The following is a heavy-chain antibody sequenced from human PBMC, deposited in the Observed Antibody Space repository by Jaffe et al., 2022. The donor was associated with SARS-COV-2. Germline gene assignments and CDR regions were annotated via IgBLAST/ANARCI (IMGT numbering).Heavy chain of an antibody. CDR3: AKAGSTSWYHY. J-gene: IGHJ4*02. CDR2: INSSGGAT. D-gene: IGHD2-2*01. Sequence: EVQLVESGGGLVQPGGSLRLSCAASGFTFSSYTMGWVRQAPGKGLEWVSDINSSGGATYYADSVKGRFTISRDNSKSTLFLQMNSLRAEDTALYYCAKAGSTSWYHYWGQGTLVTVSS. V-gene: IGHV3-23*04. CDR1: GFTFSSYT.